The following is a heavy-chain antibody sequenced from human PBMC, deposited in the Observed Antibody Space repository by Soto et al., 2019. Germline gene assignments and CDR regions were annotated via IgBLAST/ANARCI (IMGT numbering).Heavy chain of an antibody. CDR1: GFTFSSYG. J-gene: IGHJ4*02. CDR2: IWHDGNYK. CDR3: ARDRHSSSSGYFEY. D-gene: IGHD6-6*01. Sequence: GCLRTAGSASGFTFSSYGMHRVRQAAGKGLEWVAVIWHDGNYKYYADFVKGRFTISRDNAKNTVSLQMNSLRAEDTAVYYCARDRHSSSSGYFEYWGQGTLVTVSA. V-gene: IGHV3-33*01.